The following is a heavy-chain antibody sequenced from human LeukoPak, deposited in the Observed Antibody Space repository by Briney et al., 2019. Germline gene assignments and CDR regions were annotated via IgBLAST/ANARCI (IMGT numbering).Heavy chain of an antibody. D-gene: IGHD5-12*01. J-gene: IGHJ4*02. V-gene: IGHV3-11*01. Sequence: GGSLRLSCAASGFTFSDYYMSWIRQAPGKGLEWVSYISSSGSTIYYADSVKGRFTISRDNSKNTLYLQMNSLRAEDTAVYYCAKDTDDYLLDWGQGTLVTVSS. CDR2: ISSSGSTI. CDR3: AKDTDDYLLD. CDR1: GFTFSDYY.